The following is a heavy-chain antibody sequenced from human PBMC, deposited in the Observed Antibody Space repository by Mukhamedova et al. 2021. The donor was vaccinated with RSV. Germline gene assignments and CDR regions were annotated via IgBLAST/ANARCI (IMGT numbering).Heavy chain of an antibody. CDR2: EK. CDR3: ARSEMALDY. V-gene: IGHV3-7*01. Sequence: EKYYVDSVKGRFTISRDNAKNSLYLQMNSLRAEDTAVYYCARSEMALDYWGQEPWSPSPQ. D-gene: IGHD5-24*01. J-gene: IGHJ4*01.